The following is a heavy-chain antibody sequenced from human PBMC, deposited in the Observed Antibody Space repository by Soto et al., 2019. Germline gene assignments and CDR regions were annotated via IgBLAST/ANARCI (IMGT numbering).Heavy chain of an antibody. V-gene: IGHV4-31*03. Sequence: SETLSLTCTVSGGSISSGGYYWSWIRQHPGKGLEWIGYIYYSGSTYYNPSLKSRVTISVDTSKNQFSLKLSSVTAADTAVYYCARLITMVRGVKGINWFDPWGQGTLVTVSS. CDR2: IYYSGST. CDR3: ARLITMVRGVKGINWFDP. D-gene: IGHD3-10*01. CDR1: GGSISSGGYY. J-gene: IGHJ5*02.